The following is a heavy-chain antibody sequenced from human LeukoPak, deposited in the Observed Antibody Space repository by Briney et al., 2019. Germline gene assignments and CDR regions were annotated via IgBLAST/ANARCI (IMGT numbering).Heavy chain of an antibody. V-gene: IGHV4-39*01. D-gene: IGHD3-10*01. J-gene: IGHJ5*02. CDR2: MYYGGST. Sequence: PSETLSLTCTVSGGSISSSSYYWVWFRQPPGKGLEWIGSMYYGGSTYYNPSLESRVTISIDTSKNQFSLKLSSVTAADTAVYYCARLLIDVHDYGSGSYFINWFDPWGQGTLVTVSS. CDR3: ARLLIDVHDYGSGSYFINWFDP. CDR1: GGSISSSSYY.